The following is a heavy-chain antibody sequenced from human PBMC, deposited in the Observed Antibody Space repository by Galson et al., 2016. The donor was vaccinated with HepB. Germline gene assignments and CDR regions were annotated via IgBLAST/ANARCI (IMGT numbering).Heavy chain of an antibody. V-gene: IGHV5-10-1*01. J-gene: IGHJ4*02. CDR1: GYSFNNYR. D-gene: IGHD3-10*01. Sequence: QSGAEVKKPGESLRISCKGSGYSFNNYRISWVRQMPGKGLEWMGMFDPGDFYTTYSPSFQGHVTISGDESVNTAHLQWSSLKASDSALYYCAITPRAAMFRGNWVPNEENYYDYWGQGTLVTVSS. CDR3: AITPRAAMFRGNWVPNEENYYDY. CDR2: FDPGDFYT.